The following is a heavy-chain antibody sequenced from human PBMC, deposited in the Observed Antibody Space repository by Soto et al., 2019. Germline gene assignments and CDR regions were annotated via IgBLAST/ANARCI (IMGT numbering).Heavy chain of an antibody. V-gene: IGHV1-46*04. Sequence: ASVKVSCKASGCTFTNYYLHWVRQAPGQGLEWVGMINPSARSASYAQKLRGRLTMDRDTSTTTVYMELSRLTSEDTAVYYCARDNSAANGVLDHWGLGTLVTVSS. J-gene: IGHJ4*02. CDR3: ARDNSAANGVLDH. D-gene: IGHD1-1*01. CDR1: GCTFTNYY. CDR2: INPSARSA.